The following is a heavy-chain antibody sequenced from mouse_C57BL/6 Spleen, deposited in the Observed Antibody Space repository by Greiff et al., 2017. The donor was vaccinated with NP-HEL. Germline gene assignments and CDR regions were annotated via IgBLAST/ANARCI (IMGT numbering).Heavy chain of an antibody. D-gene: IGHD1-1*01. CDR3: ARPITTVVATNFDV. J-gene: IGHJ1*03. Sequence: EVQLVESGGDLVKPGGSLKLSCAASGFTFSSYGMSWVRQTPDKRLEWVATISSGGSYTYYPDSVKGRFTISRDNAKNTLYLQMSRLKSEDTAMYYCARPITTVVATNFDVWGTGTTVTVSS. V-gene: IGHV5-6*01. CDR2: ISSGGSYT. CDR1: GFTFSSYG.